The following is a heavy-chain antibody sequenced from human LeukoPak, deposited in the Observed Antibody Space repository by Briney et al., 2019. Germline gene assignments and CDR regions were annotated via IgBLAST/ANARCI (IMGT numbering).Heavy chain of an antibody. CDR2: ISGSGNRI. D-gene: IGHD6-19*01. CDR3: AKGGSGWYRYNFDH. V-gene: IGHV3-23*01. J-gene: IGHJ4*02. Sequence: GGSLRLSCATSGFTVSSNYMSWVRQAPGKGLEWVSGISGSGNRIYYADSVKGRFTISRDNSQNTLYLEMNSLRVDDTAVYYCAKGGSGWYRYNFDHWGQGTLVPVSS. CDR1: GFTVSSNY.